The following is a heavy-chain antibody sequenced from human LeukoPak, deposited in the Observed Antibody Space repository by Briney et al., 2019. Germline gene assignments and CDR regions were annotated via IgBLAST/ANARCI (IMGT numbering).Heavy chain of an antibody. D-gene: IGHD1-1*01. CDR1: GFTFSSNY. J-gene: IGHJ3*02. Sequence: PGGSLRLSCAASGFTFSSNYISWVRQTPGKGLEWVSVIYSGSSTYYADSVKGRFTISRDNSKNTVFLQTNSLRTEDTAVYFCARGVERPREAAAFDMWGQGTMVTVSS. CDR3: ARGVERPREAAAFDM. CDR2: IYSGSST. V-gene: IGHV3-53*01.